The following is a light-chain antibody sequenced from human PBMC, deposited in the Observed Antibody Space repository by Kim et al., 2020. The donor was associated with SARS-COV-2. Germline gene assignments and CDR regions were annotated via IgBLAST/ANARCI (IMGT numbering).Light chain of an antibody. V-gene: IGLV3-1*01. J-gene: IGLJ3*02. Sequence: VSPGQTASITCAGDKLGDKYACWYQQKPGQSPVLVIYQDSKRPSGIPERFSGSNAGNTATLTISGTQAMDEADYYCQAWDSSTAWVFGGGTQLTVL. CDR2: QDS. CDR1: KLGDKY. CDR3: QAWDSSTAWV.